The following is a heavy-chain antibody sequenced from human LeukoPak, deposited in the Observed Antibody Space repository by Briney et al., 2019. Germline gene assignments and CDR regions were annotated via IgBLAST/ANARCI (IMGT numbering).Heavy chain of an antibody. V-gene: IGHV1-2*02. J-gene: IGHJ4*02. CDR2: FNPNTGGT. Sequence: ASVKVSCKASGYTFTDYYMHWVRQAPGQGLEWMGWFNPNTGGTNYAQNFQGRVTLTRDTSISTAYMELSRLRSDDTAVDFCARDRAAGFDYWGPGTLVTVSS. CDR1: GYTFTDYY. CDR3: ARDRAAGFDY. D-gene: IGHD6-13*01.